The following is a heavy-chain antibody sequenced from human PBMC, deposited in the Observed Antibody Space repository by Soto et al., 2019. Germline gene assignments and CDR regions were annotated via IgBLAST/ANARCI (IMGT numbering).Heavy chain of an antibody. CDR1: GGSISSGDYY. CDR2: ISYSGST. CDR3: ARDAMTTVIPYYYYYAMDV. Sequence: SETLSLTCTVSGGSISSGDYYWSWIRQPPGKGLEWVGYISYSGSTNYNPSLRSRVTISLDTSKSQFSLKLNSVTAADTAVYYCARDAMTTVIPYYYYYAMDVWGQGTTVTVSS. J-gene: IGHJ6*02. D-gene: IGHD4-17*01. V-gene: IGHV4-61*08.